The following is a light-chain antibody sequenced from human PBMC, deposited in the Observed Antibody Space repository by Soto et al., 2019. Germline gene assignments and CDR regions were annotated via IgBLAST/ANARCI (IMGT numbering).Light chain of an antibody. V-gene: IGKV3-20*01. CDR3: QLYASSPRP. CDR1: QSVSSSY. J-gene: IGKJ1*01. Sequence: EIGMTESPATLYVTTGERATLSCRASQSVSSSYLAWYQQKPGQAPRLLIYGASSRATGIPDRFSGSGSGTDFTLTISRLEPEDFAVYYCQLYASSPRPFAQGTKVDI. CDR2: GAS.